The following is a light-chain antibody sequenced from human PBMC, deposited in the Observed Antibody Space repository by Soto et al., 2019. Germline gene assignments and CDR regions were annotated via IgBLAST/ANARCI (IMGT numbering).Light chain of an antibody. Sequence: QSVLTQPPSVSAAPGQKVTISCSGISSNIGNNYVSWYQQLPGTAPKLLIYDNNKRPSGIPDRFSGSKSGTSATLGITGLQTGDEADYYCGTWDGSLSAGVFGGGTKLTVL. CDR2: DNN. CDR1: SSNIGNNY. CDR3: GTWDGSLSAGV. J-gene: IGLJ2*01. V-gene: IGLV1-51*01.